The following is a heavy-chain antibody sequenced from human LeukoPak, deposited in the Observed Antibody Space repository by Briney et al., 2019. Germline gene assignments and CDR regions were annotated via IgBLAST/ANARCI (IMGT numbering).Heavy chain of an antibody. J-gene: IGHJ6*03. D-gene: IGHD2-21*02. CDR3: ARDGVFRFEVGDVYYYYMDV. CDR2: INPNSGDT. CDR1: GYIFTGYY. Sequence: GASVKVSCKASGYIFTGYYIHWVRQAPGQGLEWMGWINPNSGDTKYAQKFQGRVTMTRDTSNNTAYMDLTRLIFDDTAMYYCARDGVFRFEVGDVYYYYMDVWGKGTTVIISS. V-gene: IGHV1-2*02.